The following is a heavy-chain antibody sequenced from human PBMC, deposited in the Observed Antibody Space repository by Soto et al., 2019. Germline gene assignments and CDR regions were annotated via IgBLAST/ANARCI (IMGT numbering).Heavy chain of an antibody. V-gene: IGHV3-48*03. Sequence: GGSLRLSCAAAGFTFSNYEMSCVHQAPGKGLEWVSYISTTSSHIYYADSVKGRFTISRDNAKNSLYLQMNSLRAEDTAVYHCARENYDVSGYFLDFWGQGTLVTVSS. CDR1: GFTFSNYE. D-gene: IGHD3-22*01. J-gene: IGHJ4*02. CDR2: ISTTSSHI. CDR3: ARENYDVSGYFLDF.